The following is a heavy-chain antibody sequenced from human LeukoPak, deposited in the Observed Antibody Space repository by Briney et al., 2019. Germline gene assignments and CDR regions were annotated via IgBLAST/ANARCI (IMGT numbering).Heavy chain of an antibody. D-gene: IGHD3-9*01. J-gene: IGHJ4*02. V-gene: IGHV3-7*01. CDR2: IKQDGSEK. CDR1: GFTFSSYW. CDR3: ARDMYYDILTGYAKDPYFDY. Sequence: GGSLRLSCAASGFTFSSYWMSWVRQAPGKGLEGVANIKQDGSEKYYVDSVKGRFTISRDNAKNSLYLQMNSLRDEDTAVYYCARDMYYDILTGYAKDPYFDYWGQGTLVTVSS.